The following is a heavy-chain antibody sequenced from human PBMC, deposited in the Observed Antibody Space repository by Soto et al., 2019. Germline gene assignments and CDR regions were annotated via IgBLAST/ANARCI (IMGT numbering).Heavy chain of an antibody. CDR3: SRVNGGSGSYLLDY. CDR1: AGSVSSGSYY. V-gene: IGHV4-61*03. J-gene: IGHJ4*02. CDR2: IYYSGST. Sequence: QVQLQESGPGLVKPSETLSLTCTVSAGSVSSGSYYWSWIRQPPGKGLEWIGYIYYSGSTNYNPSLTSRATTSVNTAKNHLSLKLSSVTAADTAVYYCSRVNGGSGSYLLDYWGQGILVTVSS. D-gene: IGHD3-10*01.